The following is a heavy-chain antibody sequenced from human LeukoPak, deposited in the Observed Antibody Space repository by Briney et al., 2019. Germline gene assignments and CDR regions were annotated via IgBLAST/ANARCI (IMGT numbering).Heavy chain of an antibody. CDR1: GFTFSSYA. CDR3: AKERGTAMVRSYYMDV. CDR2: ISGSGGST. V-gene: IGHV3-23*01. Sequence: GGSLRLSCAASGFTFSSYAMSWVRQAPGKGLEWVSAISGSGGSTYYADSVKGRFTISRDNSKNTLYLQMNSLRAEDTAVYYCAKERGTAMVRSYYMDVWGKGTTVTVSS. J-gene: IGHJ6*03. D-gene: IGHD5-18*01.